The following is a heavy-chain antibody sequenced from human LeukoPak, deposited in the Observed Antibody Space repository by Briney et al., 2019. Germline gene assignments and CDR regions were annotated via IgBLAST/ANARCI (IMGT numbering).Heavy chain of an antibody. Sequence: GGSLRLSCAASGFTFSGCGMHWVRQAPGKGLEWVAFIRYDGSDKYYADSVKGRLTISRDNSKNTLYLQMSSLRAEDTAVYYCAKGSYYCSSSSCPQYYYYMDVWGKGTTVTVSS. V-gene: IGHV3-30*02. CDR3: AKGSYYCSSSSCPQYYYYMDV. D-gene: IGHD2-2*01. CDR1: GFTFSGCG. CDR2: IRYDGSDK. J-gene: IGHJ6*03.